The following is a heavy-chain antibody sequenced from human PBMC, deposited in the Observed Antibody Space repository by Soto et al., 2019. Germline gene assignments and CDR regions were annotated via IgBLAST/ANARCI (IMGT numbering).Heavy chain of an antibody. Sequence: PGGSLRLSCAASGFTFSSYAMHWVRQAPGKGLEWVAVISYDGSNKYYADSVKGRFTISRDNSKNTLYLQMNSLRAEDTAVYYCARGGPDFWSGYYGTFDYWGQGTLVTVSS. J-gene: IGHJ4*02. V-gene: IGHV3-30-3*01. CDR2: ISYDGSNK. CDR3: ARGGPDFWSGYYGTFDY. CDR1: GFTFSSYA. D-gene: IGHD3-3*01.